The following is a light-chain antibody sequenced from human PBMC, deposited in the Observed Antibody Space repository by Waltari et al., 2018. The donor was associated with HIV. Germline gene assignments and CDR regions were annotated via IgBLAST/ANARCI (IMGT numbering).Light chain of an antibody. Sequence: EVVMTQSPPTLSVSPGQRVTLSCRAGQSISAKVAWYQQRPGQAPRLLIYEAATRPTGIPARFSGSGSGTEFTLTISNLQSEDFATYFCQQYDSGPRGITFGQGTMLEIK. CDR1: QSISAK. J-gene: IGKJ2*01. CDR3: QQYDSGPRGIT. V-gene: IGKV3-15*01. CDR2: EAA.